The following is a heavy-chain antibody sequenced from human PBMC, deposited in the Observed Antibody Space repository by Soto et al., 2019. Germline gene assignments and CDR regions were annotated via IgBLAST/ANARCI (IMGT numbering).Heavy chain of an antibody. J-gene: IGHJ6*02. D-gene: IGHD3-10*01. CDR1: GGTFISYT. CDR2: IIPILGIA. Sequence: QVQLVQSGAEVKKPGSSVKVSCKASGGTFISYTISWVRQAPGQGLEWMGRIIPILGIADYAQKFQGRVMITADKSTSTADMELSSLRSEDTAVYYCAGGEGIRQYYFYAMDVWGQGTTVTVSS. CDR3: AGGEGIRQYYFYAMDV. V-gene: IGHV1-69*02.